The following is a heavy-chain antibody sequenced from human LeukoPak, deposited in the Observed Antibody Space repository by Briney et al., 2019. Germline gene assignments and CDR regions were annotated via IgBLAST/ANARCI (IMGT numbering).Heavy chain of an antibody. D-gene: IGHD6-13*01. CDR2: IYYSGST. Sequence: PLETLSLTCTVSGGSISSYYWSWIRQPPGKGLEWIGYIYYSGSTNYNPSLKSRVTISVDTSKNQFSLKLSSVTAADTAVYYCPSLMPAALEFDPWGQGTLVTVSS. CDR1: GGSISSYY. CDR3: PSLMPAALEFDP. V-gene: IGHV4-59*08. J-gene: IGHJ5*02.